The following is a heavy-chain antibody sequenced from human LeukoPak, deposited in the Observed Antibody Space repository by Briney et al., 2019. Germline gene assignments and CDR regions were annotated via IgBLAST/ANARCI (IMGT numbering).Heavy chain of an antibody. Sequence: GGSLRLSCAASGFTFSSYAMQWVRQAPGKGLEWVAVISYDGSNKYYADSVKGRFTISRDNSKNTLYLQMNSLRAEDTAVYYCASNRYSYDSSGYFPRGNDYWGQGTLVTVSS. J-gene: IGHJ4*02. V-gene: IGHV3-30-3*01. CDR3: ASNRYSYDSSGYFPRGNDY. CDR2: ISYDGSNK. CDR1: GFTFSSYA. D-gene: IGHD3-22*01.